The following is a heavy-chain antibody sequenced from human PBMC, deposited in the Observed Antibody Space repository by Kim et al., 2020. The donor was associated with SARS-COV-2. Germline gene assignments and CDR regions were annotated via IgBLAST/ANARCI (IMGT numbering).Heavy chain of an antibody. CDR2: ISWNSAVI. Sequence: GGSLRLSCAASGLNYVDYAMHWVRQCPGKGLEWVAGISWNSAVIEYADSVKGRFTISRDNAKNSVYLQMSSLAAEDTAFYYVASLDAVDIWGQGSEVNVS. CDR3: ASLDAVDI. V-gene: IGHV3-9*01. CDR1: GLNYVDYA. D-gene: IGHD3-16*01. J-gene: IGHJ3*02.